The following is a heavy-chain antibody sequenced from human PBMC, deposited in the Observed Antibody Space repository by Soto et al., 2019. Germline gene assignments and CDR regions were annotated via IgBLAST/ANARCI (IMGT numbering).Heavy chain of an antibody. CDR1: GFTFSTYS. CDR3: ARDPSDCSSTSCWGYYALDV. V-gene: IGHV3-21*01. D-gene: IGHD2-2*01. Sequence: GVVRPSGAAAGFTFSTYSMNWVLQAPWRGLEGASSISSSGTYIHYADSLKGRFTISRDNAKNSLYLQMISLRAEDTAVYYCARDPSDCSSTSCWGYYALDVWGQGTTVTVSS. CDR2: ISSSGTYI. J-gene: IGHJ6*02.